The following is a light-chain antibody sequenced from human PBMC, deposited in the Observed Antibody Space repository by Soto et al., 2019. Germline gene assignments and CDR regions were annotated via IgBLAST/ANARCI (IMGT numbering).Light chain of an antibody. CDR3: QQYNSWPPIT. CDR2: GAS. CDR1: QSVRTK. V-gene: IGKV3-15*01. J-gene: IGKJ5*01. Sequence: EIVMTQSPDTLYVSPGEGATLSCRASQSVRTKLAWYQQKAGQAPRLLIYGASTRATGIPDRFSGSGSGTEFTLTISSLQSEDFAVYYCQQYNSWPPITFGQGTRPEIK.